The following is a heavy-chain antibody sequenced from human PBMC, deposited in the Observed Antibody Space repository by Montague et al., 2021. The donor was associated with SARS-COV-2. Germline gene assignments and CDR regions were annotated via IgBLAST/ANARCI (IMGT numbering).Heavy chain of an antibody. CDR3: ARDGHSNYNYIDP. V-gene: IGHV4-31*03. CDR2: VYHTGRT. Sequence: TLSLTCTVSGRPLNRGGYYWTWIRQHPGKGLEWIGYVYHTGRTYYNPSLKSRVTTSIDMSKNQFSLNLTSVTAADTALYYCARDGHSNYNYIDPWGPGILVTVSS. D-gene: IGHD4-11*01. CDR1: GRPLNRGGYY. J-gene: IGHJ5*02.